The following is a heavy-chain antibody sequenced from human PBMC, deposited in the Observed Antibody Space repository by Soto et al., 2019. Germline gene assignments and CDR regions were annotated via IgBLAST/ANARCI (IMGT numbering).Heavy chain of an antibody. Sequence: QVRLVQSGAEVRKPGASVKISCKASGYTFSNYALHWVRQAPGQRPEWMGWINGNNGDTKYAPKFQGRVTISSDTSATTGDIEMAGLISEDTAVYFCARSPRVTPYYYYGLDVWGQGTTVTVSS. CDR1: GYTFSNYA. V-gene: IGHV1-3*01. J-gene: IGHJ6*02. CDR2: INGNNGDT. CDR3: ARSPRVTPYYYYGLDV. D-gene: IGHD2-21*02.